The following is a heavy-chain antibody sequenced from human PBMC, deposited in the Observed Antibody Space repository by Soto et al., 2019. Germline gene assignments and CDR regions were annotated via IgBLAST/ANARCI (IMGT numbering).Heavy chain of an antibody. V-gene: IGHV4-39*01. Sequence: SETLSLTCTVSGGSISSSSYYWGWIRQPPGKGLEWIGSIYYSGSTYYNPSLKSRVTISVDTSKNQFSLKLSSVTAADTAVYYCARQGWLRLRGWFAPWGQGTLVTVSS. CDR1: GGSISSSSYY. CDR3: ARQGWLRLRGWFAP. J-gene: IGHJ5*02. CDR2: IYYSGST. D-gene: IGHD5-12*01.